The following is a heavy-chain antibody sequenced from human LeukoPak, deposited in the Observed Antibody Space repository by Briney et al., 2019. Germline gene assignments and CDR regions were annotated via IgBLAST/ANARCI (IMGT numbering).Heavy chain of an antibody. CDR2: MYYTGST. V-gene: IGHV4-59*01. CDR1: GGSTSSYY. Sequence: PSETLSLTCSVSGGSTSSYYWSWIRQPPGKGLEWIGYMYYTGSTHYNAYLERRVTISTDTSTKQLSLKLTSVTAADTAVYYCARDRRESTKPNDAFDTWGQGTMVTASS. J-gene: IGHJ3*02. D-gene: IGHD1-1*01. CDR3: ARDRRESTKPNDAFDT.